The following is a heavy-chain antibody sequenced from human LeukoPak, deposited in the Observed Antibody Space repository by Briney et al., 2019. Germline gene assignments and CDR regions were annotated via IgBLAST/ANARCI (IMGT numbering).Heavy chain of an antibody. V-gene: IGHV3-9*01. CDR2: ISWNSGSI. J-gene: IGHJ4*02. D-gene: IGHD2-2*01. Sequence: PGGSLRLSCAASGFTFDDYAMHWVRQAPGKGLEWVSGISWNSGSIGYADSVKGRFTISRDNAKNSLYLQMNSLRAEDTAVYYCARGDYCSSTSCYPHVFDYWGQGTLVTVSS. CDR3: ARGDYCSSTSCYPHVFDY. CDR1: GFTFDDYA.